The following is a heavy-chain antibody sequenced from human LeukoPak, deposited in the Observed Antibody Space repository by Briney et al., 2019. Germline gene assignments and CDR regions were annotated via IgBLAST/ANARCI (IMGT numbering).Heavy chain of an antibody. D-gene: IGHD3-22*01. CDR3: ARPSHYYDTGGAFDI. CDR1: GGSISSSSYY. Sequence: SETLSLTCTVSGGSISSSSYYWGWIRQPPGKGLEWIGSVYYSGSTNYNPSLQSRVTISVDSSKNQFSLKLTSVTAADTAVYYCARPSHYYDTGGAFDIWGQGTMVTVSS. V-gene: IGHV4-39*01. J-gene: IGHJ3*02. CDR2: VYYSGST.